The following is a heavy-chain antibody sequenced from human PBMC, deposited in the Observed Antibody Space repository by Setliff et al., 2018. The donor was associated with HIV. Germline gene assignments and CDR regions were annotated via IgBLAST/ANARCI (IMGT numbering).Heavy chain of an antibody. CDR2: IWYDGSNK. Sequence: PGGSLRLSCAASGFTFSSYGMHWVRQAPGKGLEWVEVIWYDGSNKYYADSVKGRFTISRDNSKNTLYLQMNSLRAEDTAVYYCAKDGGRVLQFLEWFPYFDYWGQGTLVTVSS. D-gene: IGHD3-3*01. J-gene: IGHJ4*02. V-gene: IGHV3-33*06. CDR3: AKDGGRVLQFLEWFPYFDY. CDR1: GFTFSSYG.